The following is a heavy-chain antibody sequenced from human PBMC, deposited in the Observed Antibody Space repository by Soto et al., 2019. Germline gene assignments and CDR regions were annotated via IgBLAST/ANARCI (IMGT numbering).Heavy chain of an antibody. CDR2: IYPGDSDT. V-gene: IGHV5-51*01. J-gene: IGHJ4*02. CDR3: ARLLNWGSGNYFDC. CDR1: GYIFATSW. Sequence: GESLKISCKGSGYIFATSWIGWVRQMPGKGLEWMGIIYPGDSDTRYSPSFQGQVTISVDKSISTAYLQWSSLKASDTAMYYCARLLNWGSGNYFDCWGQGTLVTVSS. D-gene: IGHD7-27*01.